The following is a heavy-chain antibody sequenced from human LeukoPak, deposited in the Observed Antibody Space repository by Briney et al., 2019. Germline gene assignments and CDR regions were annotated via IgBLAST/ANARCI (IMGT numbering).Heavy chain of an antibody. D-gene: IGHD3-10*01. CDR2: IRSSGKSI. CDR1: GFTFSDQY. CDR3: ATVYGSGSYCRD. Sequence: NPGGSLSLSCEPSGFTFSDQYMSWTRQPPGKGRECVSYIRSSGKSIYYAHSVKGPFTISRDNGTSSLYAQINSLRGEDTAVYYCATVYGSGSYCRDWGRGTLVTVSS. J-gene: IGHJ4*02. V-gene: IGHV3-11*01.